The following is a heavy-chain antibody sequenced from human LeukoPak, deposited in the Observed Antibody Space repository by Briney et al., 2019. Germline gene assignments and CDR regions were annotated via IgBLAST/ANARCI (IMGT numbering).Heavy chain of an antibody. D-gene: IGHD3-10*01. CDR3: ASRNYYTSGTETGYYFDL. CDR1: GGTFSSYA. Sequence: SVKVSCKASGGTFSSYAISWVRQAPGQGLEWMGRIIPILGIANYAQKFQGRVTITADKSTSTAYMELSSLRSEDTAVYFCASRNYYTSGTETGYYFDLWGQGTLVTVSS. V-gene: IGHV1-69*04. CDR2: IIPILGIA. J-gene: IGHJ4*02.